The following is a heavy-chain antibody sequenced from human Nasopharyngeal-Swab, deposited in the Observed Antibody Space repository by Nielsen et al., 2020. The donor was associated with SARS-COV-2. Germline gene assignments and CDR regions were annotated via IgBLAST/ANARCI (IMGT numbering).Heavy chain of an antibody. V-gene: IGHV4-39*07. CDR3: ARWADTRMREAFDY. D-gene: IGHD5-18*01. CDR2: VHYTGYT. CDR1: GGSISSSGYY. J-gene: IGHJ4*02. Sequence: SETLSLTCTVSGGSISSSGYYWGWLRQPPGKGLEWIGNVHYTGYTHYKSSHKSRVTMSVDTSKNQFSLKLSSVTAADTAVYYCARWADTRMREAFDYWGQGTLVTVSS.